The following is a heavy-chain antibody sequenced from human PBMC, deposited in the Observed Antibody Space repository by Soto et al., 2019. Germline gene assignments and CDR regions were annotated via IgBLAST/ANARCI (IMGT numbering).Heavy chain of an antibody. J-gene: IGHJ5*02. D-gene: IGHD6-13*01. Sequence: SGPTLVNPTQTLTLTCTFSGFSLSTSGVGVGWIRQPPGKALEWLALIYWDDDKRYSPSLKSRLTITKDTSKNQVVLTMTNMDPVDTATYYCAHRQQEYSSSWYGVSWFDPWGQGTLVTVSS. V-gene: IGHV2-5*02. CDR1: GFSLSTSGVG. CDR3: AHRQQEYSSSWYGVSWFDP. CDR2: IYWDDDK.